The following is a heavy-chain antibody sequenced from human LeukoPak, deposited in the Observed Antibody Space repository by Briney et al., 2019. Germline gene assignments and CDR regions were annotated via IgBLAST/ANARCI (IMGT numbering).Heavy chain of an antibody. CDR2: IYHSGST. D-gene: IGHD3-10*01. V-gene: IGHV4-4*02. CDR1: GGSISSSNW. Sequence: SETLSLTCAVSGGSISSSNWWSWVRQPPGKGLEWIGEIYHSGSTNYNPSLKSRVTISVDKSKNQFSLKLSSVTAADTAVYYCARAFRGVNYYYYMDVWGKGTTVTVSS. CDR3: ARAFRGVNYYYYMDV. J-gene: IGHJ6*03.